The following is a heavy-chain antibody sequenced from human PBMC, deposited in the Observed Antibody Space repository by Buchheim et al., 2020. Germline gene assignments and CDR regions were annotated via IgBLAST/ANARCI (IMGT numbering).Heavy chain of an antibody. CDR3: EGDSNPWELPEY. CDR2: ISSSSSYT. J-gene: IGHJ4*02. CDR1: GFTFSGYY. V-gene: IGHV3-11*05. Sequence: QVQLVESGGGVVKPGRSLRLSCAASGFTFSGYYMNWIRQAPGKGLEWVSYISSSSSYTNYADSVKGRFTISRDNAKNSLYLQKNRLKAGDTAVYYCEGDSNPWELPEYWGQGTL. D-gene: IGHD1-26*01.